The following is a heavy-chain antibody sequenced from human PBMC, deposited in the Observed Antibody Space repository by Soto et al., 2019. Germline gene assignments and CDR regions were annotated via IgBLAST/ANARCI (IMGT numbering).Heavy chain of an antibody. CDR3: ARDYLVVPHRVIDY. V-gene: IGHV3-11*05. CDR2: ISSSGDYT. CDR1: GLAFNHYY. J-gene: IGHJ4*02. D-gene: IGHD2-2*01. Sequence: GGSLRLSCAASGLAFNHYYMSWIRQAPGKGLEWVSYISSSGDYTKYADSVLGRFTISRDNAKRSLYLQMNSLRAEDTAVYYCARDYLVVPHRVIDYWGQGTLVTVSS.